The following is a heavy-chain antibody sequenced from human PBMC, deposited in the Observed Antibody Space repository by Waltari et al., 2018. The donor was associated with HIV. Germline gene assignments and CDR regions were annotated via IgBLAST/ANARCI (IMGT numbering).Heavy chain of an antibody. CDR2: IIQIRGIA. J-gene: IGHJ6*02. Sequence: QVQLVQSGAEVKKPGSSVKVSCKASGGTFSSYAISWVRHAPGHGREWMGRIIQIRGIANEAQKCKGRVTSNADKPTSTDYMERSSLRSEDTAVYYCASVVVVAATSGYYYYGMDVWGQGTTVTVSS. CDR1: GGTFSSYA. CDR3: ASVVVVAATSGYYYYGMDV. D-gene: IGHD2-15*01. V-gene: IGHV1-69*04.